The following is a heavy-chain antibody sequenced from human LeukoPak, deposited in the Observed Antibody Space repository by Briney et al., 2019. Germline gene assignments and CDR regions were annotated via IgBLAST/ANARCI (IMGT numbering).Heavy chain of an antibody. CDR3: ARGLRRQPLLKLFQEYYYYYGMDV. Sequence: ASVKVSCKASGYTFTSYDINWVRQATGQGLEWMGWMNPNSGNTGYAQKFQGRVTMTRNTSISTAYMELSSLRSEDTAVYYCARGLRRQPLLKLFQEYYYYYGMDVWGQGTTVTVSS. CDR1: GYTFTSYD. J-gene: IGHJ6*02. D-gene: IGHD6-13*01. CDR2: MNPNSGNT. V-gene: IGHV1-8*01.